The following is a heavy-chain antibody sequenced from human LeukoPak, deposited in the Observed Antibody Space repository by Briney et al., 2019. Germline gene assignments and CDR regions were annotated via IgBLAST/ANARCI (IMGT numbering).Heavy chain of an antibody. Sequence: SETLSLTCTVSGGSISSYYWSWLRQPPGKGLEWIGYIYYSGSTNYNPSLKSRVTISVDTSKNQFSLKLSSVTAADTAVYYCARRRADYGYSSSWYVEYYFDYWGQGTLVTVSS. V-gene: IGHV4-59*08. CDR3: ARRRADYGYSSSWYVEYYFDY. CDR2: IYYSGST. CDR1: GGSISSYY. D-gene: IGHD6-13*01. J-gene: IGHJ4*02.